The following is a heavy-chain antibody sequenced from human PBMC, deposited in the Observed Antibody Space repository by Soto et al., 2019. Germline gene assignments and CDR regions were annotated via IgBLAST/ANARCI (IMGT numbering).Heavy chain of an antibody. CDR2: INAGNGNT. CDR1: GYTFTSYA. D-gene: IGHD4-17*01. CDR3: ARARYGDYGYYYGMDV. V-gene: IGHV1-3*01. Sequence: ASVKVSCKASGYTFTSYAMHWVRQAPGQRLEWMGWINAGNGNTKYSQKFQGRVTITRDTSASTAYTELSSLRSEDTAVYYCARARYGDYGYYYGMDVWGQGTTVTVSS. J-gene: IGHJ6*02.